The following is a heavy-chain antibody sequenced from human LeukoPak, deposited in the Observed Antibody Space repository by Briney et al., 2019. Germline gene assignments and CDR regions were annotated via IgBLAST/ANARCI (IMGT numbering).Heavy chain of an antibody. D-gene: IGHD5-24*01. V-gene: IGHV1-18*01. J-gene: IGHJ3*02. CDR3: ARDRDGYNPEGAFDI. Sequence: ASVKVSCKASGYTFTTYDISWVRQAPGQGLEWMGWISAYNGNSNYAQKLQGRVTMTTDTSTSTAYMELRSLRSDDTAVYYCARDRDGYNPEGAFDIWGQGTMVTVSS. CDR1: GYTFTTYD. CDR2: ISAYNGNS.